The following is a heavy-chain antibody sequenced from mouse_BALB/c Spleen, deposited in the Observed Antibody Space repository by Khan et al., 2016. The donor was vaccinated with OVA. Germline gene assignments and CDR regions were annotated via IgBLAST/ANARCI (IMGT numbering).Heavy chain of an antibody. Sequence: VQLQESGAELARPGASVKLSCKASGYTFTDYNINWVKQRTGQGLEWIGEIYPGSNNTYYNEKFKGKATLTADKSSSTAYMQLRSLTSGDSAVYFCEREWGAWFPYWGQGTLVTVSA. D-gene: IGHD1-3*01. J-gene: IGHJ3*01. CDR1: GYTFTDYN. CDR3: EREWGAWFPY. CDR2: IYPGSNNT. V-gene: IGHV1-77*01.